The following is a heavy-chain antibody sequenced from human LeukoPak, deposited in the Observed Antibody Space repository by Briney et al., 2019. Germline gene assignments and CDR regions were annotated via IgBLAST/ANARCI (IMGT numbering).Heavy chain of an antibody. CDR1: GYTFTSYG. CDR3: ARSSGWYGPVDY. CDR2: IIPILGIA. Sequence: SVKVSCKASGYTFTSYGINWVRQAPGQGLEWMGRIIPILGIANYAQKFQGRVTITADKSTSTAYMELSSLRSEDTAVYYCARSSGWYGPVDYWGQGTLVTVSS. J-gene: IGHJ4*02. D-gene: IGHD6-19*01. V-gene: IGHV1-69*04.